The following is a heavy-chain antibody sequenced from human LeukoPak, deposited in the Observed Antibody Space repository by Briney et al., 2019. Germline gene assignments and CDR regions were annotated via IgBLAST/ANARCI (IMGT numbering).Heavy chain of an antibody. V-gene: IGHV4-39*07. Sequence: SETLSLTCTVSGGSISSSSYYWGWIRQPPGKGLEWIGSIYYSGSTYYNPSLKSRVTISVDTSKNQFSLKLSSVTAADTAVYYCARVTLGATTVDYWGQGTLVTVSS. CDR3: ARVTLGATTVDY. D-gene: IGHD1-26*01. CDR1: GGSISSSSYY. J-gene: IGHJ4*02. CDR2: IYYSGST.